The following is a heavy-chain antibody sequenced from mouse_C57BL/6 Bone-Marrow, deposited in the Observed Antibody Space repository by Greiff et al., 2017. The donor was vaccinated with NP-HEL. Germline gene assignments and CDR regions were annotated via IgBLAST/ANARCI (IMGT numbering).Heavy chain of an antibody. J-gene: IGHJ4*01. V-gene: IGHV1-50*01. D-gene: IGHD1-1*01. CDR3: ARQIYYYGSSYFYYAMDY. CDR1: GYTFTSYW. CDR2: IDPSDSYT. Sequence: QVQLQQPVAELVKPGASVKLSCKASGYTFTSYWMQWVKQRPGQGLEWIGEIDPSDSYTNYNQKFKGKATLTVDTSTSTAYMQLSSLTSEDSAVYYCARQIYYYGSSYFYYAMDYWGQGTSVTVSS.